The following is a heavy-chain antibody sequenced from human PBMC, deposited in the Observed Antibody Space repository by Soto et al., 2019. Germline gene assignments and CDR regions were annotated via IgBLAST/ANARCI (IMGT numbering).Heavy chain of an antibody. Sequence: SETLSLTCTVSGGSISSSRYFWGWIRLPPGKGLEWIGSIYYSGSTYYNPSLKSRVTVSVDTSKNQFSLKLSSLTAADTAVYFYASHDHRFWFAPWGQGSFVTGS. V-gene: IGHV4-39*01. CDR1: GGSISSSRYF. CDR3: ASHDHRFWFAP. CDR2: IYYSGST. J-gene: IGHJ5*02.